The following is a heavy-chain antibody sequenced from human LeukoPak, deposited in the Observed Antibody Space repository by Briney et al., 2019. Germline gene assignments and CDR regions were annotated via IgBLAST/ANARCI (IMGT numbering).Heavy chain of an antibody. V-gene: IGHV3-21*01. CDR2: ISSSSSYI. CDR1: GFTFSSYS. Sequence: GGSLRLSCAASGFTFSSYSMNWVRQAPGKGLEWVSSISSSSSYIYYADSVKGRFTISRDNAKNSLHLQMNSLRAEDTAVYYCARGDQYDILTGYYTPIDYWGQGTLVTVSA. J-gene: IGHJ4*02. CDR3: ARGDQYDILTGYYTPIDY. D-gene: IGHD3-9*01.